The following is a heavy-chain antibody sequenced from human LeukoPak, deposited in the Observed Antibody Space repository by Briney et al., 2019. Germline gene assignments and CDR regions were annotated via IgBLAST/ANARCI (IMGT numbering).Heavy chain of an antibody. CDR1: GFAFSTYG. J-gene: IGHJ4*02. Sequence: GGSLRLSCAASGFAFSTYGMSWVRQAPGKGPEWVSAISGSGAGTYYADSMKGRFTISRDNAKNSLYLQMNSLRAEDTAVYYCARSPYYAGAFVDYWGQGTLVTVSS. CDR3: ARSPYYAGAFVDY. CDR2: ISGSGAGT. D-gene: IGHD4-23*01. V-gene: IGHV3-23*01.